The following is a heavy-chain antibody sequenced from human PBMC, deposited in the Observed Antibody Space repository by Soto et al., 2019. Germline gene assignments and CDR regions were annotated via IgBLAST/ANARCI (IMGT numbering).Heavy chain of an antibody. CDR3: ARDVPRGAVAGTCPDY. D-gene: IGHD6-19*01. V-gene: IGHV3-11*06. CDR1: GFTFSDYY. J-gene: IGHJ4*02. CDR2: ISSSSSYT. Sequence: QVQLVESGGGLVKPGGSLRLSCAASGFTFSDYYMSWIRQAPGKGLEWVSYISSSSSYTNYADSVKGRFTISRDNAKNSLYLQMNSLRAEDTAVYYCARDVPRGAVAGTCPDYWGQGTLVTVSS.